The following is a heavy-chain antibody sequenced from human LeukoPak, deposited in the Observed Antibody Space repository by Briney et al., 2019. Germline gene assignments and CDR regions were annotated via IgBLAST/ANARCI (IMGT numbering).Heavy chain of an antibody. J-gene: IGHJ4*02. D-gene: IGHD2-21*02. V-gene: IGHV4-31*03. Sequence: SETLSLTCTVSGGSISSGGYYWSWIRQHPGKGLEWIGYIYYSGSTYYNPSLKSRVTISVDTSKNQFSLKLSSVTAADTAVYYCATYCCGGDCYSRYYFDYWGQGTLVTVSS. CDR2: IYYSGST. CDR3: ATYCCGGDCYSRYYFDY. CDR1: GGSISSGGYY.